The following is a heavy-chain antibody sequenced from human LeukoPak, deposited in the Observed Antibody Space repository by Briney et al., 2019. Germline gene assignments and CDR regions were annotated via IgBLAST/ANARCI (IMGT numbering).Heavy chain of an antibody. V-gene: IGHV6-1*01. CDR1: GDSVPGNDAT. CDR3: VRKMGAFDY. Sequence: SQTLSLTCAISGDSVPGNDATWNWIRQSPSRGLEWLGRTYFRSKWYSEYAASVKNRISVNSDTSKNQFSLQLNSVTPEDTAIYYCVRKMGAFDYWGQGTLVTVSS. CDR2: TYFRSKWYS. D-gene: IGHD1-26*01. J-gene: IGHJ4*02.